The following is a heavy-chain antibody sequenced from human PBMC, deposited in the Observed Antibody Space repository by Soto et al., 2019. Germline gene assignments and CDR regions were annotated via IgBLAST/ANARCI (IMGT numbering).Heavy chain of an antibody. D-gene: IGHD4-17*01. J-gene: IGHJ4*02. V-gene: IGHV4-59*01. CDR3: ARAYGDYVFDY. Sequence: QVLLQESGPGLVKPSETLSLTCTVSGGSISSYYWSWIRQPPGKGLEWIGYIYYSGSTNYNPSLKSRVTISVDTSKNQFSLKLSSVTAADTAVYYCARAYGDYVFDYWGQGTLVTVSS. CDR2: IYYSGST. CDR1: GGSISSYY.